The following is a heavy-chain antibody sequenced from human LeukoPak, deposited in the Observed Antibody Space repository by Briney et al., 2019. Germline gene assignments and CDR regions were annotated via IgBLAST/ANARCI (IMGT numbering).Heavy chain of an antibody. V-gene: IGHV3-21*03. CDR1: GFTFSSYS. CDR2: ISSSSSYI. D-gene: IGHD3-22*01. CDR3: ARGAYYYDSSGYYD. Sequence: GGSLRLSCAASGFTFSSYSMNWVLQAPGKGLEWVSSISSSSSYIYYADSVKGRFTISRDNAKNSLYLQMNSLRAEDTAVYYCARGAYYYDSSGYYDWGQGTLVTVSS. J-gene: IGHJ4*02.